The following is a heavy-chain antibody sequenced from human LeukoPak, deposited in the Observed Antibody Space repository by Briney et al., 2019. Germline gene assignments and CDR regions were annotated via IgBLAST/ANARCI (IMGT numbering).Heavy chain of an antibody. Sequence: GGSLRLSCAASGFTFSGCSMNWVHQAPGKGLEWVSCISSSSSYIYYADSVKGRFTISRDNAKNSLYLHMSSLRAECTAVYYCARGSRVSDFSGHGTLVTVSS. V-gene: IGHV3-21*03. D-gene: IGHD3-10*01. CDR2: ISSSSSYI. CDR3: ARGSRVSDF. CDR1: GFTFSGCS. J-gene: IGHJ5*01.